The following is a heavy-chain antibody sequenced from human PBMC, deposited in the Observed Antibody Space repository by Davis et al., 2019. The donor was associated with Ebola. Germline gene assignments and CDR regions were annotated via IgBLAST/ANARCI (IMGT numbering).Heavy chain of an antibody. D-gene: IGHD6-13*01. CDR1: GGSFSGYY. V-gene: IGHV4-34*01. Sequence: SETLSLTCAVYGGSFSGYYWSWIRQPPGKGLEWIGEINHSGSTNYNPSLKSRVTISVDTSKNQFSLKLRSVTAADTAVYYCARLGRLTATIIAASGNYYYGMDVWGQGTTVTVSS. CDR3: ARLGRLTATIIAASGNYYYGMDV. CDR2: INHSGST. J-gene: IGHJ6*02.